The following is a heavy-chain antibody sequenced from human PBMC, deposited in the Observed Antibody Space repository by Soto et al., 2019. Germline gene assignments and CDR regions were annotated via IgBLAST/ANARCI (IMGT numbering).Heavy chain of an antibody. J-gene: IGHJ3*02. CDR3: AREGVMGAVAFDI. CDR1: GGSISSGDYY. V-gene: IGHV4-30-4*01. Sequence: QVQLQESGPGLVKPSQTLSLTCTVSGGSISSGDYYWSWIRQPPGKGLEWIGYIYYSGSTYYNPSLKSRVNISVDTSKNQFSLKLSSVTAADTAVYYCAREGVMGAVAFDIWGQGTMVTVSS. D-gene: IGHD3-16*01. CDR2: IYYSGST.